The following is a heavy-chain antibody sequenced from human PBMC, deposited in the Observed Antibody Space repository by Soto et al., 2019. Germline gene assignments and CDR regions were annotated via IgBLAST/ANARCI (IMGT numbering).Heavy chain of an antibody. CDR1: GFTFSSYW. Sequence: GGSLRLSFAASGFTFSSYWMHWVRQAPGKGLVWVSRINSDGSSTSYADSVKGRFTISRDNAKNTLYLQMNSLRAEDTAVYYCARSNYYGSGSYYNPLGQGTLVTVSS. V-gene: IGHV3-74*01. CDR2: INSDGSST. D-gene: IGHD3-10*01. J-gene: IGHJ5*02. CDR3: ARSNYYGSGSYYNP.